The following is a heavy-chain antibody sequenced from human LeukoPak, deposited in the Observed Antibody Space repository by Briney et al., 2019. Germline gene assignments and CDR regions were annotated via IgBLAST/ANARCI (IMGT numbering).Heavy chain of an antibody. CDR1: GFTFSSYA. Sequence: GGSLRLSCAASGFTFSSYAMSWVRQAPGKGLEWISGISGRDGSTYYVDSVKGRFTISRDNSKNTLYLQMNSLRAEDTAVYYCARLAFGGASDYWGQGTLVTVSS. D-gene: IGHD3-16*01. V-gene: IGHV3-23*01. CDR3: ARLAFGGASDY. CDR2: ISGRDGST. J-gene: IGHJ4*02.